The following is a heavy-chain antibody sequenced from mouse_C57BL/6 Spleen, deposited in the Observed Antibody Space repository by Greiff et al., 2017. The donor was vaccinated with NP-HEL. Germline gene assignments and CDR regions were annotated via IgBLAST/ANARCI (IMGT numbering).Heavy chain of an antibody. CDR3: AKLGRNYFDY. D-gene: IGHD4-1*01. J-gene: IGHJ2*01. Sequence: VQLQQSDAELVKPGASVKISCKVSGYTFTDHTIHWLKQRPEQGLEWIGYIYPRDGSTKYNEKFKDKATLTADKYSSTAYLHLNSLTSEDSAVYFCAKLGRNYFDYWGQCTTLTVSS. CDR2: IYPRDGST. CDR1: GYTFTDHT. V-gene: IGHV1-78*01.